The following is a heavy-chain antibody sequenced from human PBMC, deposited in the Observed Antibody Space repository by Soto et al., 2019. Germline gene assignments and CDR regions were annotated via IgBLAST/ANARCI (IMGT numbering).Heavy chain of an antibody. CDR3: ARPPKAGTPDAFDI. Sequence: GESLKISCKGSGYSFTTYWMGWVRQMPGKGLEWMGIIYPGDSDTRYSPSFQGQVTISADKSISTAYLQWSSLKASDTAMYFCARPPKAGTPDAFDIWGQGTMVTVSS. V-gene: IGHV5-51*01. CDR2: IYPGDSDT. D-gene: IGHD6-19*01. CDR1: GYSFTTYW. J-gene: IGHJ3*02.